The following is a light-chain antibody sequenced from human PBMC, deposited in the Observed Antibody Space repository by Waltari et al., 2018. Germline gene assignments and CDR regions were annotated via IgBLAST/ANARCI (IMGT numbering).Light chain of an antibody. CDR1: HSLVYSDGNTY. V-gene: IGKV2-30*01. J-gene: IGKJ1*01. CDR2: KVS. Sequence: DVVMTQSPLSLPVTLGQPASISRRPSHSLVYSDGNTYLNWFHQRPGQSPRRLIYKVSNRDSGVPDRFSGSGSGTDFTLKISRVEAEDVGIYYCMQGTHWRWTFGQGTKVEIK. CDR3: MQGTHWRWT.